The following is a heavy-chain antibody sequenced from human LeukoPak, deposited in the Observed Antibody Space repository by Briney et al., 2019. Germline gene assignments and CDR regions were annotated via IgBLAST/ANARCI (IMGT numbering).Heavy chain of an antibody. CDR3: ARARGYSSSSENNWFDP. Sequence: GGSLRLSCAASGFTFSSYAMNWVRQAPGKGLEWVSAISGSGESTYYADSVKGRFTISRENSKSTLYLQMNSLRAEDTALYYCARARGYSSSSENNWFDPWGQGTLVTVSS. D-gene: IGHD6-6*01. CDR1: GFTFSSYA. J-gene: IGHJ5*02. CDR2: ISGSGEST. V-gene: IGHV3-23*01.